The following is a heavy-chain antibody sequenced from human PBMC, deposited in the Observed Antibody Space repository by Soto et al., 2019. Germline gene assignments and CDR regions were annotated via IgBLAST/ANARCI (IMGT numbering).Heavy chain of an antibody. J-gene: IGHJ6*03. D-gene: IGHD2-15*01. CDR1: GFTFSSYA. CDR2: ISGSGGST. V-gene: IGHV3-23*01. CDR3: AKTYSYCSGGSCYSYYYMDV. Sequence: GGSLRLSCAASGFTFSSYAMSWVRQAPGKGLEWVSAISGSGGSTYYADSVKGRFTISRDNSKNTLYLQMNSLRAEDTAVYYCAKTYSYCSGGSCYSYYYMDVWGKGTTVTVSS.